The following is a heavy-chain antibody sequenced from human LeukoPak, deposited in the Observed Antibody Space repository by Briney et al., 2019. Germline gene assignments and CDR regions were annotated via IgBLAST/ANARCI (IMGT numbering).Heavy chain of an antibody. CDR3: ARGGDPYYYYYYMDV. CDR2: ISGSGGST. Sequence: GGSLRLSCAASGFTFSSYAMSWVRQAPGKGLEWVSAISGSGGSTYYADSVKGRFTISRDNSKNTLYLQMNSLRAEDTAVYYCARGGDPYYYYYYMDVWGKGTTVTVSS. J-gene: IGHJ6*03. V-gene: IGHV3-23*01. CDR1: GFTFSSYA. D-gene: IGHD3-16*01.